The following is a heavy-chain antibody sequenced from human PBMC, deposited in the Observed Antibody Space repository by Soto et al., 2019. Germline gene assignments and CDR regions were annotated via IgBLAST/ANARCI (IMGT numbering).Heavy chain of an antibody. D-gene: IGHD4-17*01. CDR3: ARSPTVTTHRYYYYYMDV. CDR2: IYYSGST. V-gene: IGHV4-59*01. J-gene: IGHJ6*03. Sequence: SETLSLTCTVSGGSISSYYWSWIRQPPGKGLEWIGYIYYSGSTNYNPSLKSRVTISVDTSKNQFSLKLSSVTAADTAVYYCARSPTVTTHRYYYYYMDVWGKGTTVTVSS. CDR1: GGSISSYY.